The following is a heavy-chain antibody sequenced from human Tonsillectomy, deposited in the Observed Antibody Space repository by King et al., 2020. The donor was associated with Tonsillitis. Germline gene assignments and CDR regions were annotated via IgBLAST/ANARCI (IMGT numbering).Heavy chain of an antibody. CDR2: INHSGST. Sequence: VQLQQWGAGLLKPSETLSLTCAVYGGSFSGYYWSWIRQPPGKGLEWIGEINHSGSTNYNPSLKSRVTISVDTSKNQFSLKLSSVTAADTAVYYCARRGGLRPDYWGQGTLVTVSS. CDR3: ARRGGLRPDY. D-gene: IGHD3/OR15-3a*01. V-gene: IGHV4-34*01. CDR1: GGSFSGYY. J-gene: IGHJ4*02.